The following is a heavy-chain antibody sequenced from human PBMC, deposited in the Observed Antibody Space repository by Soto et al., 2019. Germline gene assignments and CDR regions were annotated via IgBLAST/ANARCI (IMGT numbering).Heavy chain of an antibody. V-gene: IGHV3-23*01. D-gene: IGHD6-19*01. Sequence: EVQLLESGGGLVQPGGSLRLSCAASGFSFVNYAMNWVRQAPGKRLEWVSGLSGSGTSTYYADSVKGRFTISRDNSRDTLFLQMNSLTADDTAVYYCAKATTNGGWFNPFDSWGQGALVTVSS. CDR2: LSGSGTST. CDR1: GFSFVNYA. J-gene: IGHJ4*02. CDR3: AKATTNGGWFNPFDS.